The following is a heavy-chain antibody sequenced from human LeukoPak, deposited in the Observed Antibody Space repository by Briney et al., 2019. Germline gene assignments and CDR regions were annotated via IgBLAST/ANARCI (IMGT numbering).Heavy chain of an antibody. Sequence: GGSLRLSCAASGFTFSTYSMNWVRQAPGKGLEWVSYISSSSTKYYADSVKGRFTISRDNAKNSLYLQMNSLRAEDTAVYYCVRSFCSGGSCYPVDYWGQGTLVTVSS. J-gene: IGHJ4*02. CDR2: ISSSSTK. CDR3: VRSFCSGGSCYPVDY. CDR1: GFTFSTYS. V-gene: IGHV3-48*01. D-gene: IGHD2-15*01.